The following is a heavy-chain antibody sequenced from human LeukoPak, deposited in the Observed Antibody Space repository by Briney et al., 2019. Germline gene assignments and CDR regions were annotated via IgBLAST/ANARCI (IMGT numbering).Heavy chain of an antibody. J-gene: IGHJ4*02. D-gene: IGHD6-6*01. Sequence: GGSLRLSCAASGFTFNNYGIHWVRQAPGKGLEWVSSISSSGSNIYHADSVKGRFTISRDNAKNSLYLQMNSLRAEDTAVYYCARGRPFDYWGQGTLVTVSS. V-gene: IGHV3-21*01. CDR2: ISSSGSNI. CDR3: ARGRPFDY. CDR1: GFTFNNYG.